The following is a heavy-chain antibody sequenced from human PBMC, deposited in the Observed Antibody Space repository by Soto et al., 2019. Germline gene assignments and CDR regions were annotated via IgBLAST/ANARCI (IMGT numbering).Heavy chain of an antibody. CDR2: IYYSGST. Sequence: GSLRLSCAASGFTFSNGWMSWVRQAPGKGLEWIGYIYYSGSTNYNPSLKSRVTISVDTSKNQFSLKLSSVTAADTAVYYCAKSYGDYENNWFDPWGQGTLVTVSS. V-gene: IGHV4-59*01. D-gene: IGHD4-17*01. CDR1: GFTFSNGW. J-gene: IGHJ5*02. CDR3: AKSYGDYENNWFDP.